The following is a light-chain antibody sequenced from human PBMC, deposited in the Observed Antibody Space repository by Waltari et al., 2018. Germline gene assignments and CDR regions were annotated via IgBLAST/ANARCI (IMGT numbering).Light chain of an antibody. V-gene: IGKV1-6*01. Sequence: AIQMTQSPSSLSASVGDRVTITCRASQGIRNDLGWYQQKPGKAPNLLIYTASTLQSWGPSRFSGSGSGTDFSLTISSLQPEDFATYYCRQDYDYPRTFGQGTKVEIK. CDR1: QGIRND. CDR3: RQDYDYPRT. CDR2: TAS. J-gene: IGKJ1*01.